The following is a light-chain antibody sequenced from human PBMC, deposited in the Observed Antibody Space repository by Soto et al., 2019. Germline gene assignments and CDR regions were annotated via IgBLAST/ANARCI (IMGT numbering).Light chain of an antibody. V-gene: IGLV1-47*01. Sequence: QSVLTQPPSASGTPGQRVTISCSGSSSTIGSNYVYWYQQLPRTAPKLLIYRNDQRPSGVPDRFSGSKSGTSASLAISGLRSEDEADYYCAAWDDSLSGWVFGGGTKLTVL. J-gene: IGLJ3*02. CDR3: AAWDDSLSGWV. CDR1: SSTIGSNY. CDR2: RND.